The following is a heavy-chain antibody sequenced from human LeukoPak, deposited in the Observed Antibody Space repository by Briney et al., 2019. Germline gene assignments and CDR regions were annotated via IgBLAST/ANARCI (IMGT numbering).Heavy chain of an antibody. CDR2: IYPGDSDT. D-gene: IGHD3-10*01. J-gene: IGHJ4*02. CDR3: ARCISADYYGSGSYGLDY. V-gene: IGHV5-51*01. Sequence: GESLKISCKGSGYSFTTYWIGWVRQMPGKGLEWMGIIYPGDSDTRYSPSFQGQVTISADKSISTAYLQWSSLKASDTAMYYCARCISADYYGSGSYGLDYWGQGTLVTVSS. CDR1: GYSFTTYW.